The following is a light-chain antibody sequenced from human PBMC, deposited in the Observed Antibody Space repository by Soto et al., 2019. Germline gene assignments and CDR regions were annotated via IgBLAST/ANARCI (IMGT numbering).Light chain of an antibody. Sequence: QSVLTQPASVSGSPGQSITISCTGTSSDVGAFSYVSWYQQHPGKAPKLIIFEVSDRPSGVSYRFSGSKSANTASLTISGLQADDEADYYCTSYTGTNTPYVFGTGTKLTVL. CDR3: TSYTGTNTPYV. J-gene: IGLJ1*01. V-gene: IGLV2-14*01. CDR2: EVS. CDR1: SSDVGAFSY.